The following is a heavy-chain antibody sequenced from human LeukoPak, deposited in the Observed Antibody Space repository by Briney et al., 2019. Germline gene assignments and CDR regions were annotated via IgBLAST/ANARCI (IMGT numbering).Heavy chain of an antibody. D-gene: IGHD6-6*01. J-gene: IGHJ4*02. CDR2: INPNSGGT. CDR1: GYTFTGYY. V-gene: IGHV1-2*02. CDR3: AREHSSSSAKVFDY. Sequence: ASVKVSCKASGYTFTGYYIHWVRQAPGQGLEWMGWINPNSGGTNYAQDFQGRVTMTRDTSISTAYMELSRLRSDDTAMYYCAREHSSSSAKVFDYWGQGTLVTVSS.